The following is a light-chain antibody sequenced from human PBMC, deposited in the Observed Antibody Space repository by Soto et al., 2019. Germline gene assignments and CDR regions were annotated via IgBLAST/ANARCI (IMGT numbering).Light chain of an antibody. J-gene: IGKJ2*01. V-gene: IGKV1-39*01. CDR1: QHINSY. Sequence: DIQMTQSPSSLSASVGDRVTITCRASQHINSYLNWYQQKPGKAPKLLIYAASDLQSGVPSRFSGSRSGTDFTLTITSLQPEDFATYYCQQTYTTPPSFGKGTKLEIK. CDR3: QQTYTTPPS. CDR2: AAS.